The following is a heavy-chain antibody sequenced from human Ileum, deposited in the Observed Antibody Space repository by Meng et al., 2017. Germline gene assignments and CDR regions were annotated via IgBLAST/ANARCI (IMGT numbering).Heavy chain of an antibody. CDR1: GDSVSSDTGA. D-gene: IGHD7-27*01. V-gene: IGHV6-1*01. Sequence: HVQLQQSGPGLVKSSQTLSPPCAISGDSVSSDTGAWNWIRQSPSRGLEWLGRTNYRSRWYNNYAVSVKSRITINPDTSKNQFSLQLNSVTPDDTAVYYCAGKDWGEGLDFWDQGTLVTVSS. CDR3: AGKDWGEGLDF. J-gene: IGHJ4*02. CDR2: TNYRSRWYN.